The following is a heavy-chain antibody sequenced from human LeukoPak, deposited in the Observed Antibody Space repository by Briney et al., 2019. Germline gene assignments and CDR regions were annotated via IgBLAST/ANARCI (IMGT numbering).Heavy chain of an antibody. CDR1: GYTFTSYD. Sequence: ASVKVSCKASGYTFTSYDINWVRQATGQGLEWMGWMNPNSGNTGYAQKFQGRVTMTRNTSISTAYMELRSLRSDDTAVYYCARDWKYCSGGSCYSFSPSDYWGQGTLVTVSS. J-gene: IGHJ4*02. CDR3: ARDWKYCSGGSCYSFSPSDY. V-gene: IGHV1-8*01. CDR2: MNPNSGNT. D-gene: IGHD2-15*01.